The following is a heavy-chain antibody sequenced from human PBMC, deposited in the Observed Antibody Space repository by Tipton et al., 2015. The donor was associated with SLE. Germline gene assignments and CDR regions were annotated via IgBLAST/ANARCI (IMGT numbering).Heavy chain of an antibody. CDR2: INHSGST. CDR1: GGSFSAYY. J-gene: IGHJ5*02. D-gene: IGHD3-10*01. Sequence: LSLTCAVYGGSFSAYYWSWIRQPPGKGLEWIGEINHSGSTNYNPSLKSRVTISVDTSKNQFSLKLSSVTAADTAVYYCASHTGGAEGWFDPWGQGTLVTVSS. V-gene: IGHV4-34*01. CDR3: ASHTGGAEGWFDP.